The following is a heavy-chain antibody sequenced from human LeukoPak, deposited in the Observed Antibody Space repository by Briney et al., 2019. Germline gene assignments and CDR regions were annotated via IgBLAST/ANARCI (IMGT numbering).Heavy chain of an antibody. CDR1: GGSISNYY. Sequence: SETLSLXCTVSGGSISNYYWSWIRQPPGKELEWIGYIYDSGSTIYNPSLKSRVTISVDSSKNQFSLKLSSVTAADAAVYYCARDLELGYWGQGTLVTVSS. CDR3: ARDLELGY. CDR2: IYDSGST. V-gene: IGHV4-59*01. D-gene: IGHD2/OR15-2a*01. J-gene: IGHJ4*02.